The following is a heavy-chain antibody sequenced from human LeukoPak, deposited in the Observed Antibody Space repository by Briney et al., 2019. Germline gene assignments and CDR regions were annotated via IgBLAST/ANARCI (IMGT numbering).Heavy chain of an antibody. CDR2: IKQDGNEK. D-gene: IGHD6-19*01. J-gene: IGHJ4*02. V-gene: IGHV3-7*01. CDR3: ARIQSNSGWSFDY. CDR1: GFTVSSNY. Sequence: GGSLRLSCAASGFTVSSNYMSWVRQAPEKGLEWVANIKQDGNEKYYVDSVKGRFTISRDNAKNSLYLQMNSLRVEDTAVYYCARIQSNSGWSFDYWGQGTLVAVSS.